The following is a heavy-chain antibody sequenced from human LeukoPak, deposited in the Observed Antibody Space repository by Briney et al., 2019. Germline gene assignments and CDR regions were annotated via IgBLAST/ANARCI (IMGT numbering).Heavy chain of an antibody. D-gene: IGHD5-12*01. CDR1: GVRFTGYW. CDR2: LHPDGSER. J-gene: IGHJ4*02. CDR3: ARGGYSFDY. Sequence: GGSLRLSCAASGVRFTGYWMAWVRQAPGKGLEWVARLHPDGSERNYVGSVEGRFTVSGDNAKSSLYLQMNSLRVEDTAVYCCARGGYSFDYLGQGTLVTVSS. V-gene: IGHV3-7*01.